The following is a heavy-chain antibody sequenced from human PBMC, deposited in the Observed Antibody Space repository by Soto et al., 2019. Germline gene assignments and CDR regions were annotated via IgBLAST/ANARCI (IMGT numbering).Heavy chain of an antibody. V-gene: IGHV3-15*07. J-gene: IGHJ6*02. CDR1: GLTFYNAG. Sequence: PWGSLRLARASSGLTFYNAGITWVRPKPGKGLEWVGRIKSKTDGGTTDYAAPVKGRFTISRDDSKNTLYLQMNSLKTEDTAVYYCTTDHLLAAFAGVEQRVYYYYGMDVWGQGTTVTVSS. CDR2: IKSKTDGGTT. D-gene: IGHD6-6*01. CDR3: TTDHLLAAFAGVEQRVYYYYGMDV.